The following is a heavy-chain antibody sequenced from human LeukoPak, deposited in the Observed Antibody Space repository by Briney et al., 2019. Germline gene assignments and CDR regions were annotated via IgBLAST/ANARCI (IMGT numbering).Heavy chain of an antibody. CDR3: ARAKPKNMVRGLIMRRESRYYFDY. Sequence: PGGSLRLSCAASGFIFSSYWMSWVRQAPGKGLEWVSVIYSGGSTYYADSVKGRFTISRDNSKSTLYIQMNSLRAEDTAVYYCARAKPKNMVRGLIMRRESRYYFDYWGQGTLVTVSS. J-gene: IGHJ4*02. V-gene: IGHV3-53*01. D-gene: IGHD3-10*01. CDR1: GFIFSSYW. CDR2: IYSGGST.